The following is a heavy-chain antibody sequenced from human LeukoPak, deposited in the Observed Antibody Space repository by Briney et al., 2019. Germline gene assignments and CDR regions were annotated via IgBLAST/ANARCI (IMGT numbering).Heavy chain of an antibody. J-gene: IGHJ4*02. CDR1: GFTFSSYA. V-gene: IGHV3-23*01. CDR2: ISGSGGST. CDR3: AKDVYRGSYCRDY. D-gene: IGHD1-26*01. Sequence: QPGGSLRLSCAASGFTFSSYAMSWVRQAPGKGLEWVSAISGSGGSTYYADSVKGRFTISRDNSKNTLYLQMNSLGAEDTAVYYCAKDVYRGSYCRDYWGKGTLVTVSS.